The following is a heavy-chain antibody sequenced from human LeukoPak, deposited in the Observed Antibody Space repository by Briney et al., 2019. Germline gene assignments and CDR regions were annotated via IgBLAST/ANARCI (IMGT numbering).Heavy chain of an antibody. D-gene: IGHD3-22*01. CDR3: ARGGSYDSSGYASDY. CDR2: IYYSGST. Sequence: SSQTLSLTCTVSGGSISSGGYYWSWIRQHPGKGLEWIGYIYYSGSTYYNPSLKSRVTISVDTSKNQFSLKLSSVTAADTAVYYCARGGSYDSSGYASDYWGQGTLVTVSS. J-gene: IGHJ4*02. CDR1: GGSISSGGYY. V-gene: IGHV4-31*03.